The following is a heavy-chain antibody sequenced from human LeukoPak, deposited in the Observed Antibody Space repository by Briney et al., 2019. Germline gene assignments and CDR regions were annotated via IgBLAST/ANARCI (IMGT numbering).Heavy chain of an antibody. V-gene: IGHV3-30*04. Sequence: GGSLRLSCAASGFTFSGYAMHWVRQAPGKGLEWVAVISYDGSNKYYADSVKGRFTISRDNSKNTLYLQMNSLRAEDTAVYYCARDPRRITIFGVVRSQQYYYYGMDVWGQGTTVTVSS. CDR1: GFTFSGYA. D-gene: IGHD3-3*01. CDR3: ARDPRRITIFGVVRSQQYYYYGMDV. CDR2: ISYDGSNK. J-gene: IGHJ6*02.